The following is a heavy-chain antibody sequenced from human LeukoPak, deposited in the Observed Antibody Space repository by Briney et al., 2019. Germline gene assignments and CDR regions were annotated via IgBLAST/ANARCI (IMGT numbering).Heavy chain of an antibody. CDR1: GGSISTYY. CDR2: IYYSGST. J-gene: IGHJ4*02. Sequence: PSETLSLTCTVSGGSISTYYWSWIRQPPGKGLERIGYIYYSGSTNYNPSLKSRVTTSVDTSKNQFSLKLSSVTAADTAVYYCARAPRVAQADYWGQGTLVTVSS. V-gene: IGHV4-59*01. D-gene: IGHD3-3*01. CDR3: ARAPRVAQADY.